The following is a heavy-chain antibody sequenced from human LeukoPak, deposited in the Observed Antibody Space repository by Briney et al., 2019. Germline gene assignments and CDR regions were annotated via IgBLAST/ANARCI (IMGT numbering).Heavy chain of an antibody. J-gene: IGHJ3*02. CDR2: IYYSGST. CDR1: GGSISSYY. CDR3: ARYLTATDAFDI. D-gene: IGHD2-8*01. V-gene: IGHV4-59*08. Sequence: SETLSLTCTVSGGSISSYYWSWIRQPPGKGLEWIGYIYYSGSTNYNPSLKSRVTISVDTSKNQFSLKLSSVTAADTAVYYRARYLTATDAFDIWGQGTMVTVSS.